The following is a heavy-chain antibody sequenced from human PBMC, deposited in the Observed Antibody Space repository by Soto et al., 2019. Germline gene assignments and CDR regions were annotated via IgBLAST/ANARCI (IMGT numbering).Heavy chain of an antibody. CDR2: IIPIFGTA. CDR3: ARGTIVVVAATPFWFDP. D-gene: IGHD2-15*01. V-gene: IGHV1-69*06. Sequence: SVKVSCKASGGTFSSYAISWVRQAPGQGLEWMGGIIPIFGTANYAQKFQGRVTITADKSTSTAYMELSSLRSEDTAVYYCARGTIVVVAATPFWFDPWGQGTLVTVSS. J-gene: IGHJ5*02. CDR1: GGTFSSYA.